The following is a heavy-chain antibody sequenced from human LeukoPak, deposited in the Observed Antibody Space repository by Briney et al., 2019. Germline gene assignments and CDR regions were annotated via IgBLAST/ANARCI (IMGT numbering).Heavy chain of an antibody. D-gene: IGHD3-22*01. J-gene: IGHJ4*02. CDR3: ARNRGGEYDSSGYYYYDY. V-gene: IGHV4-39*01. Sequence: LETLSLTCTVSGGSISSSSYYWGWIRQPPGKGLEWIGSIYYSGSTYYNPSLKSRVTISVDTSKNQFSLKLSSVTAADTAVYYCARNRGGEYDSSGYYYYDYWGQGTLVTVSS. CDR1: GGSISSSSYY. CDR2: IYYSGST.